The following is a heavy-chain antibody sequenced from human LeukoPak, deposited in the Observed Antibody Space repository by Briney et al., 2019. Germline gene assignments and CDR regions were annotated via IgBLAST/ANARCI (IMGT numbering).Heavy chain of an antibody. CDR1: GGSISGYY. J-gene: IGHJ4*02. CDR2: MYFSGST. D-gene: IGHD4-17*01. Sequence: PSETLSLTCTVSGGSISGYYWSWIRQPAGKGLEWIGRMYFSGSTNYNPSLKSRVTMSVDTSKNQFSLKLSSVTAADTAVYYCARCNTLRSYFGYWGQGTLVTVSS. V-gene: IGHV4-4*07. CDR3: ARCNTLRSYFGY.